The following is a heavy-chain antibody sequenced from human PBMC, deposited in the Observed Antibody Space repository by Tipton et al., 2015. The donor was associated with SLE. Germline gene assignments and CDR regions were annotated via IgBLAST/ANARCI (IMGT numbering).Heavy chain of an antibody. CDR1: GFTFSTYS. J-gene: IGHJ4*02. Sequence: SLRLSCAASGFTFSTYSMNWVRQAPGKGLEWVSSISSSSRIIYYANSVKGRFTNSRDNAKNSLNLQMNSLRVEDTAVYYCARGGSLDTSSLRDHWGQGTLITVSS. V-gene: IGHV3-48*01. D-gene: IGHD2-2*01. CDR3: ARGGSLDTSSLRDH. CDR2: ISSSSRII.